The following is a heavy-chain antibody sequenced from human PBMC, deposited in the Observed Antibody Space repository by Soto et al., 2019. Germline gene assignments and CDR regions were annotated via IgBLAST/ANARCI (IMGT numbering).Heavy chain of an antibody. CDR2: ISGNGGRT. J-gene: IGHJ4*02. CDR1: GFIANNNH. Sequence: GGSLRLSCAASGFIANNNHINWVRQAPGKGLEWVSAISGNGGRTYYADSVKGRFTISRDNSKNTLYLQMNSLRAEDTAVYDCAKDLLRYYYDSSGDSGFDYWGQGT. CDR3: AKDLLRYYYDSSGDSGFDY. D-gene: IGHD3-22*01. V-gene: IGHV3-23*01.